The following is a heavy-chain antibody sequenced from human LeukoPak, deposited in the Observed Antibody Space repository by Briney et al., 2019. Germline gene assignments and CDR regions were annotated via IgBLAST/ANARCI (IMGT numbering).Heavy chain of an antibody. J-gene: IGHJ4*02. V-gene: IGHV1-69*04. CDR1: GYTFTSYA. CDR2: IIPILGIA. CDR3: AREPSGSYSNDVFYFDY. Sequence: SVKVSCKASGYTFTSYAISWVRQAPGQGLEWMGRIIPILGIANYAQKFQGRVTITADKSTSTAYMELSSLRSEDTAVYYCAREPSGSYSNDVFYFDYWGQGTLVTVSS. D-gene: IGHD1-26*01.